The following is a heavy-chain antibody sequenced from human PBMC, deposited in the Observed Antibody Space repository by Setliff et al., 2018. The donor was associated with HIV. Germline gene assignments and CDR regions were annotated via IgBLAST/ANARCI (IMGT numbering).Heavy chain of an antibody. D-gene: IGHD3-10*01. V-gene: IGHV5-51*01. Sequence: GESLKISCQASGYSFTTLWIAWVRQVPGKGLEWMGMVFPDDSDTRYSPSFQGQVSMSADKSINTAYLQWSSLKASDTAVYYCARSMGFKATTRLDFWGPGTLVTVSS. J-gene: IGHJ4*02. CDR2: VFPDDSDT. CDR3: ARSMGFKATTRLDF. CDR1: GYSFTTLW.